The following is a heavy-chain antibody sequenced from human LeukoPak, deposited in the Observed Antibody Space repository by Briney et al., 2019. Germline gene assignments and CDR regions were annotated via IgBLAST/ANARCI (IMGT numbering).Heavy chain of an antibody. V-gene: IGHV1-8*01. J-gene: IGHJ5*02. CDR2: MNPNSGNT. Sequence: ASVKVSCKASGYTFTSYDINWVRQATGQGLEWMGWMNPNSGNTGYAQKFQGRVTMTRNTSISTAYMELSSLRSEDTAVYYCARVTWVYGSGSQIEGRWLDPWGQGTLVTVSS. CDR1: GYTFTSYD. D-gene: IGHD3-10*01. CDR3: ARVTWVYGSGSQIEGRWLDP.